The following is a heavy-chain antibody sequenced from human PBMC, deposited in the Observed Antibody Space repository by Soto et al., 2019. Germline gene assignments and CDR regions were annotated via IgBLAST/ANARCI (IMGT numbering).Heavy chain of an antibody. CDR3: ARQGIAATKNYYYYYGMDV. J-gene: IGHJ6*02. CDR1: GYTFTGYY. V-gene: IGHV1-2*04. D-gene: IGHD6-13*01. Sequence: ASVKVSCKASGYTFTGYYMHWVRQAPGQGLEWMGWINPNSGGTNYAQKFQGWVTMTRDTSISTAYMELSRLRSDDTAVYYCARQGIAATKNYYYYYGMDVSGQGTTVTVSS. CDR2: INPNSGGT.